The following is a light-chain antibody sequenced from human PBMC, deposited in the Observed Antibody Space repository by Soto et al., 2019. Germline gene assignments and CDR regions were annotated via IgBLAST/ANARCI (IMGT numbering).Light chain of an antibody. CDR2: KAS. CDR1: QSVSDW. J-gene: IGKJ1*01. CDR3: QQYHGAST. V-gene: IGKV1-5*03. Sequence: DFQMTQCPSTLSASVGDRVTITCRASQSVSDWLAWYQQQAGKAPKLLIFKASSLHSGVPSRFSGSGSGTEFTLTISSLQPDDSGTYYCQQYHGASTFGQGTKVEIK.